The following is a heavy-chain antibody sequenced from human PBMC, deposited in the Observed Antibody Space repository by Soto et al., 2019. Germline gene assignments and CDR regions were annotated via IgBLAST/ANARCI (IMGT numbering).Heavy chain of an antibody. J-gene: IGHJ5*02. V-gene: IGHV1-3*05. CDR1: GYSFTNYA. D-gene: IGHD2-21*02. CDR3: ARARLLVVTGIGWSDP. Sequence: QVQLVQSGAEEKKPGASVTVSCKASGYSFTNYAIHWVRQAAGQRLEWMGWINAGNGNTEYSQKFRGRVTITRDTSASTTYMELNSLRPEDTAVYYFARARLLVVTGIGWSDPWGQGTLVTVSS. CDR2: INAGNGNT.